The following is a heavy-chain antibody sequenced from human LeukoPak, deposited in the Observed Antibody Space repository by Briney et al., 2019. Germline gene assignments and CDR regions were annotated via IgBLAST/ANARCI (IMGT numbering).Heavy chain of an antibody. Sequence: GASVKVSCKASGYTFTSYDINWVRQATGRGLEWMGWMNPNSGNTGYAQKFQGRVTMTRNTSISTAYMELSSLRSEDTAVYYCAREPTGTDAFDIWGQGTMVTVSS. V-gene: IGHV1-8*01. CDR1: GYTFTSYD. J-gene: IGHJ3*02. CDR3: AREPTGTDAFDI. CDR2: MNPNSGNT. D-gene: IGHD1-1*01.